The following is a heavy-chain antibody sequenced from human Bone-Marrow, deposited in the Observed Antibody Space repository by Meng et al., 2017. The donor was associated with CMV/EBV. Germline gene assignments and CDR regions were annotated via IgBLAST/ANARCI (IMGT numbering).Heavy chain of an antibody. D-gene: IGHD5-12*01. CDR3: AKIGWGYDYS. CDR2: ISSSGGST. J-gene: IGHJ1*01. V-gene: IGHV3-23*01. CDR1: GFTFTSYA. Sequence: GESLKISCAASGFTFTSYAMSWVRQAPGKGLEWVSTISSSGGSTYYADSVKGRFTISRDNSKNTLYLQMNSLRADDTAVYYCAKIGWGYDYSWGQGTLATVSS.